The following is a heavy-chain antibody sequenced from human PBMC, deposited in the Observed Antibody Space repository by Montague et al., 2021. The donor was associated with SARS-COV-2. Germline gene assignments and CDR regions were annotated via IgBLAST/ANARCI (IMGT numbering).Heavy chain of an antibody. D-gene: IGHD1-14*01. CDR2: IYNGGST. CDR3: ATRTRYPQNDFGF. Sequence: SETLSLTCTVSGDSIRNSDYSWGWVRQPPGNGLEWIGNIYNGGSTFYNPSLKSRVTIFVDTSKNQFSLKLSSVTAADTVVYYCATRTRYPQNDFGFWGQGTLVTVSS. V-gene: IGHV4-39*01. CDR1: GDSIRNSDYS. J-gene: IGHJ4*02.